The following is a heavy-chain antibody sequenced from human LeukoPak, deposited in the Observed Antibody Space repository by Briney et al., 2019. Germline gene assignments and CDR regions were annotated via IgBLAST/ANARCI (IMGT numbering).Heavy chain of an antibody. CDR3: AAQYSSTWYVGSY. J-gene: IGHJ4*02. V-gene: IGHV3-23*01. CDR1: GFTFSSYG. Sequence: PGGSLRLSCATSGFTFSSYGMSWVRPAPGKGLEWVSCISASGGNAYYPDSVKGRFTISRDNSKNTVYLQMSSLRAEDTAVYYCAAQYSSTWYVGSYWGQGTLVTVSS. D-gene: IGHD6-13*01. CDR2: ISASGGNA.